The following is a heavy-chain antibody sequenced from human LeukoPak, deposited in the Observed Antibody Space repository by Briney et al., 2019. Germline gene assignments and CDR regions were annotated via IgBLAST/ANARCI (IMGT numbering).Heavy chain of an antibody. J-gene: IGHJ5*02. Sequence: SETLSLTCTVSGDSISSYYWSWIRQPPGKGLEWIGYIYYSGSTNYNPSLKSRVTISVDTSKNQFSLKLSSVTAADTAVYYCARGPLYYYDSSGKGWFDPWGQGTLVTVSS. CDR1: GDSISSYY. D-gene: IGHD3-22*01. CDR3: ARGPLYYYDSSGKGWFDP. CDR2: IYYSGST. V-gene: IGHV4-59*01.